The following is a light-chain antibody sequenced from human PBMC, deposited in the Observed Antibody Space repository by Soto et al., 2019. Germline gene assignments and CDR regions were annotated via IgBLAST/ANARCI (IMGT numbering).Light chain of an antibody. Sequence: QLVLTQSSSASASLGSSVNPTCTLSSGHSSYIIAWHQQQPGKAPRYLMKLEGSGSYNKGSGVPDRFSGSSSGADRYLIISSPQFEDEADYYCETWDSNIHWVFGGGTKLTVL. CDR2: LEGSGSY. J-gene: IGLJ3*02. CDR1: SGHSSYI. CDR3: ETWDSNIHWV. V-gene: IGLV4-60*02.